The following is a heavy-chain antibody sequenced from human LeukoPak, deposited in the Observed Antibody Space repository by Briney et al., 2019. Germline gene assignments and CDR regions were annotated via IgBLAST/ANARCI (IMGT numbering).Heavy chain of an antibody. D-gene: IGHD2-2*01. CDR3: ARGSSNSFDY. J-gene: IGHJ4*02. Sequence: PSETLSLTCTVSGYSISSGYYWGWVRQAPGKGLEWVANIKEDGSEKYYVDSVKGRFTISRDNAKNSLYLQMNSLRAEDTAVYYCARGSSNSFDYWGQGTLVTVSS. V-gene: IGHV3-7*01. CDR2: IKEDGSEK. CDR1: GYSISSGYY.